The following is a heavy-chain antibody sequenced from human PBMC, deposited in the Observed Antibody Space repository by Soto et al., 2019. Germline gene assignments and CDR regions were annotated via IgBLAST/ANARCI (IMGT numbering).Heavy chain of an antibody. CDR1: GFTFSSYW. J-gene: IGHJ6*02. CDR3: ARVTGDYVSGSYYDPPYYYYYGMDV. D-gene: IGHD3-10*01. V-gene: IGHV3-7*05. Sequence: GGSLRLSCAASGFTFSSYWMSWVRQAPGKGLEWVANIKQDGSEKYYVDSVKGRFTISRDNAKNSLYLQMNSLRAEDTAVYYCARVTGDYVSGSYYDPPYYYYYGMDVWGQGTTVTVSS. CDR2: IKQDGSEK.